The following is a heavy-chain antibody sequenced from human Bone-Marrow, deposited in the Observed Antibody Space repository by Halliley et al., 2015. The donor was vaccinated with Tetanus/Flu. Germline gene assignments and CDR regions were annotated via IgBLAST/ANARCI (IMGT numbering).Heavy chain of an antibody. CDR3: ARALGASGRIGWFAP. CDR2: ITSSRTNI. D-gene: IGHD3-10*01. V-gene: IGHV3-21*01. Sequence: SSITSSRTNIYYADSVKGRFTISRDNAKNSLFLEMNSLRAEDAALYFCARALGASGRIGWFAPWGQGILVTVSS. J-gene: IGHJ5*02.